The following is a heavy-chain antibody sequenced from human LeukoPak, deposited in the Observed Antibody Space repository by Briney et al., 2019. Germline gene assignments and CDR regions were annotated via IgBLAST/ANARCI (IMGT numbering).Heavy chain of an antibody. CDR3: AKTSRAYSNYDSPFDY. J-gene: IGHJ4*02. CDR2: ISRGGGTT. Sequence: GGSLRLSCAASGFTFSSYVMSWVRQAPGKGLEWVSAISRGGGTTYYADSVKGRFTIPRDNSKNTLYLQMTSLRAEDTAVYYCAKTSRAYSNYDSPFDYWGQGTLVTVSS. D-gene: IGHD5-12*01. V-gene: IGHV3-23*01. CDR1: GFTFSSYV.